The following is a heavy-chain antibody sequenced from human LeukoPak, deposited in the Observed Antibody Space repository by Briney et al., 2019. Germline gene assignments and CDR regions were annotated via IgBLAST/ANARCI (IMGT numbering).Heavy chain of an antibody. D-gene: IGHD1-1*01. Sequence: PSETLSLTCTVSGGSISSYYWSWIRQPPGKGLEWIGYIYYSGSTNYNPSLKSRVTISVDTSKNQFSLKLSSVTAADTAVYYCARGYGPHDYWGQGTLVTVSS. CDR1: GGSISSYY. CDR2: IYYSGST. CDR3: ARGYGPHDY. J-gene: IGHJ4*02. V-gene: IGHV4-59*01.